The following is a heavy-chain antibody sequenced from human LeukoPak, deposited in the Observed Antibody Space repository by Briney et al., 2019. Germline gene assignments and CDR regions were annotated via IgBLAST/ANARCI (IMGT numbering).Heavy chain of an antibody. D-gene: IGHD2/OR15-2a*01. Sequence: PPGGSLRLSCAASGFTFSSYLMNWVRQAPGKGLEWVANIKQDGSEKYYVDSVKGRFTISRDNAKNSLYLQMYSLRAEDTAVYYCARDHNMGNPWGQGTLVTVSS. CDR1: GFTFSSYL. CDR2: IKQDGSEK. J-gene: IGHJ5*02. V-gene: IGHV3-7*05. CDR3: ARDHNMGNP.